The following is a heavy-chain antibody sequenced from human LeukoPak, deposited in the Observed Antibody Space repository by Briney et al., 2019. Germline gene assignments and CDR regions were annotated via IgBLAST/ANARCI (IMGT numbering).Heavy chain of an antibody. CDR3: ASGSGVYMFFDC. J-gene: IGHJ4*02. V-gene: IGHV3-53*01. CDR2: MYRDGTT. Sequence: GGSLRLSCAASGFTVSANYMSWVRQAPGKGLEWVSVMYRDGTTYYTESAKGRFTLSRDYSRSTLYLQVNSLRAEDTAVYYCASGSGVYMFFDCWGQGTLVTVSS. D-gene: IGHD3-10*01. CDR1: GFTVSANY.